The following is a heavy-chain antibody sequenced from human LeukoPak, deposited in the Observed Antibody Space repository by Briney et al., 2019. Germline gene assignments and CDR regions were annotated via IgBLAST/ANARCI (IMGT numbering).Heavy chain of an antibody. CDR2: INSDGSST. CDR1: GFTFSSYW. J-gene: IGHJ6*02. Sequence: GSLRLSCAASGFTFSSYWMHWVRQAPGKGLVWVSRINSDGSSTSYADSVKGRFTISRDNAKNTLYLQMNSLRAEGTAVYYCARSGRYYYYGMDVWGQGTTVTVSS. D-gene: IGHD1-26*01. V-gene: IGHV3-74*01. CDR3: ARSGRYYYYGMDV.